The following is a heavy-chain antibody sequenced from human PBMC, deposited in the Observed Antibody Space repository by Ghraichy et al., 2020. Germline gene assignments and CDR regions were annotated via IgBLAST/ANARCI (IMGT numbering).Heavy chain of an antibody. CDR1: GYSISSGYY. Sequence: SETLSLTCAVSGYSISSGYYWGWIRQPPGKGLEWIGSIYHSGSTYYNPSLKSRVTISVDTSKNQFSLKLSSVTAADTAVYYCARDFRGQQLSSYYFDYWGQRTLVTVSS. D-gene: IGHD6-13*01. J-gene: IGHJ4*02. CDR3: ARDFRGQQLSSYYFDY. V-gene: IGHV4-38-2*02. CDR2: IYHSGST.